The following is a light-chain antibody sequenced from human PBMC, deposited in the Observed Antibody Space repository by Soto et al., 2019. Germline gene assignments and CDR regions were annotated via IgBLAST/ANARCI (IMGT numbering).Light chain of an antibody. CDR2: DNN. CDR3: AAWDDSLSVFYV. CDR1: RSNIGSNY. V-gene: IGLV1-47*02. J-gene: IGLJ1*01. Sequence: VLTQPPSASGTPGQRVTISCSGSRSNIGSNYVYWYQQLPGTAPKLLIYDNNQRPSGVPDRFSGSKSGTSASLAISGLRSEDEADYYCAAWDDSLSVFYVFGTGTKVTGL.